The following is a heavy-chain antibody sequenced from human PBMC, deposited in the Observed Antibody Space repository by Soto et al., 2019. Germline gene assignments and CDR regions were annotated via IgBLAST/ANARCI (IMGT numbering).Heavy chain of an antibody. J-gene: IGHJ4*02. Sequence: QVQLVQSGAEVKKPGASVKVSCKASGYTFTSYGISWVRQAPGQGLEWMGWINVYNGNTNYAQKLQGRGTMSTDTSTSTAYLDLGSLRSDDTAVYFCARDTSRGEYDYWGQGTLVTVSS. CDR1: GYTFTSYG. D-gene: IGHD3-10*01. V-gene: IGHV1-18*01. CDR3: ARDTSRGEYDY. CDR2: INVYNGNT.